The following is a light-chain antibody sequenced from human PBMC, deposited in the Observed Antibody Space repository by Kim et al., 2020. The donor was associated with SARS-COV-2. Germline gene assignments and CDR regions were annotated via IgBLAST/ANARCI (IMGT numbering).Light chain of an antibody. CDR3: QKYNSAPWT. CDR2: SAS. V-gene: IGKV1-27*01. Sequence: SASVGDRVTITCRASQGISNYLAWYQQKPGKLPNLLIYSASTLQSGVPSRFSGSGSGTDFSLTISSLQPEDVATYYCQKYNSAPWTFGQGTKVEI. CDR1: QGISNY. J-gene: IGKJ1*01.